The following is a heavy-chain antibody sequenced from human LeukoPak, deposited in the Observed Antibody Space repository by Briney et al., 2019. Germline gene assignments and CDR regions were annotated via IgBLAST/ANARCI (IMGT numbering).Heavy chain of an antibody. J-gene: IGHJ5*02. CDR1: GGSISSYY. Sequence: SETLSLTCTVSGGSISSYYWSWIRQPAGKGLEWIGRIYTSGSTNYNPSLKSRVTMSVDTSKNQFSLKLSSVTAADTAVYYCARYLGPTTVPAAHNWFDPWGQGTLVTVSS. D-gene: IGHD2-2*01. CDR2: IYTSGST. CDR3: ARYLGPTTVPAAHNWFDP. V-gene: IGHV4-4*07.